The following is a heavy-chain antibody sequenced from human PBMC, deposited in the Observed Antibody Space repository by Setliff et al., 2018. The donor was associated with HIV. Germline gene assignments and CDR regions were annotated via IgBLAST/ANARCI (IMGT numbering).Heavy chain of an antibody. V-gene: IGHV4-59*11. CDR1: GGSISSHY. Sequence: SETLSLTCTVSGGSISSHYWSWIRQPPGKGLEWIGYIYYSGSTNYNPSLKSRVTIPVDTSKNQFSLKLSSVTAADTAVYYCVRGYCSSTTCYDDYYYMDVWGKGSTVTVSS. CDR2: IYYSGST. CDR3: VRGYCSSTTCYDDYYYMDV. J-gene: IGHJ6*03. D-gene: IGHD2-2*01.